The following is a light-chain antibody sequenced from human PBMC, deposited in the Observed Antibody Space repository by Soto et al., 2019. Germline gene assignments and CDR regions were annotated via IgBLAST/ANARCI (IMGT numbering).Light chain of an antibody. CDR3: QSYDSSLSGV. CDR1: SSNIGAGYD. J-gene: IGLJ3*02. CDR2: GNS. V-gene: IGLV1-40*01. Sequence: QLVLTQPPSVSGAPGQRVTISCTGSSSNIGAGYDVHWYQQLPGTDPKLLIYGNSNRPSGVPDRFSGSKSGTSASLAITGLQAEDEADYYCQSYDSSLSGVFGGGTKLTVL.